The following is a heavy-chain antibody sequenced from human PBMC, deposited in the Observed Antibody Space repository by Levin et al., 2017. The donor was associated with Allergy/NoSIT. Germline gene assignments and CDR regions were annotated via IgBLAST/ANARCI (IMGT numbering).Heavy chain of an antibody. CDR3: ARDLELSGYQLLDYYYYGMDG. D-gene: IGHD2-2*01. J-gene: IGHJ6*02. CDR2: IYYSGST. Sequence: GSLRLSCTVSGGSISSSSYYWGWIRQPPGKGLEWIGSIYYSGSTYYNPSLKSRVTISVDTSKNQFSLKLSSVTAADTAVYYCARDLELSGYQLLDYYYYGMDGWGQGTTVTVSS. V-gene: IGHV4-39*07. CDR1: GGSISSSSYY.